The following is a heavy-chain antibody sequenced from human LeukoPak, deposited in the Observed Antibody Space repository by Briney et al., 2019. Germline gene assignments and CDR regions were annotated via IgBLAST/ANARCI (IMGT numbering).Heavy chain of an antibody. J-gene: IGHJ6*03. D-gene: IGHD5-18*01. CDR1: GYTFTGYY. V-gene: IGHV1-2*02. CDR2: INPNSGGT. Sequence: ASVKVSCKASGYTFTGYYMHWVRQAPGQGLEWMGWINPNSGGTNYAQKLQGRVTMTTDTSTSTAYMELRSLTSDDTAVYYCASQGWIQLFRPTDGYYYMDVWGKGTTVSVSS. CDR3: ASQGWIQLFRPTDGYYYMDV.